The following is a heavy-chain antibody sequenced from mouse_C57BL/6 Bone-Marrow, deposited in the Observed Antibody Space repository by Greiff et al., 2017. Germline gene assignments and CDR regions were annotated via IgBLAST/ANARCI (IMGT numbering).Heavy chain of an antibody. V-gene: IGHV2-5*01. J-gene: IGHJ4*01. Sequence: VKLVESGPGLVQPSQSLSITCTVSGFSLTSYGVHWVRQSPGKGLEWLGVIWRGGSTDYNAAFMSRLSITKDNSKSQVFFKMNSLQADDTAIYYGAKRDYSNPYAMDDWGQGTSVTVSS. CDR3: AKRDYSNPYAMDD. D-gene: IGHD2-5*01. CDR2: IWRGGST. CDR1: GFSLTSYG.